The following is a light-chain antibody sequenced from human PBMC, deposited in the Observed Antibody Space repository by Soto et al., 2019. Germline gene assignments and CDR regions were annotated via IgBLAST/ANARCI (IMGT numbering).Light chain of an antibody. J-gene: IGLJ3*02. CDR3: DLFTSSATWV. V-gene: IGLV2-18*01. CDR2: DVI. CDR1: TSDVGDYEH. Sequence: QSALTQPPSVSGSPGQSVTISCTIATSDVGDYEHVSWYQLAPGTTPKLLISDVINRPSGVPDRFSGSKSGNTPSLTISGLQAEDEADYYCDLFTSSATWVFGGGTKLTVL.